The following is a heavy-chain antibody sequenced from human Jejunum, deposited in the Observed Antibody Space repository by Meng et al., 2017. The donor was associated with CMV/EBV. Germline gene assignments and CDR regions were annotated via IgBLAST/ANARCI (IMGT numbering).Heavy chain of an antibody. D-gene: IGHD2-2*01. CDR3: VRHGDCSSGSCYYHWFDP. J-gene: IGHJ5*02. CDR2: IYNYGGT. V-gene: IGHV4-59*08. CDR1: GGSINTYY. Sequence: QVQLQESGPGLVKPSETLSLTCSVSGGSINTYYWGWIRQSPGKGLEWIGNIYNYGGTYYNPSLKSRVTISTDTSKNEFSLRLKSVTAADTAVYYCVRHGDCSSGSCYYHWFDPWGQGSLVTVSS.